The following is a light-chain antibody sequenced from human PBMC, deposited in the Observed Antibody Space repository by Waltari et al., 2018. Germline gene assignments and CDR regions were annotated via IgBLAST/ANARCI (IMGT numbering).Light chain of an antibody. V-gene: IGLV2-8*01. Sequence: QSALTQPPSASGSPGQSVTISCTGASSDLGAYSSVSWYQPYPGQAPKLIIYAVDMRTSGGPDRFSGSKSGDTASLTVSGLQTEDEADYYCSSYAGSNNLGIFGGGTKLTVL. CDR3: SSYAGSNNLGI. CDR2: AVD. CDR1: SSDLGAYSS. J-gene: IGLJ2*01.